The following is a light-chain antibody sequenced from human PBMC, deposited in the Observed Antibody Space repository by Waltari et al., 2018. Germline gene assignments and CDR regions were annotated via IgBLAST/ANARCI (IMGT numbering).Light chain of an antibody. J-gene: IGKJ5*01. Sequence: DIVLTQSPGTLSFSPGERATLSCRASQSVGSRYLAWYQQKPGQAPRRVIFAVSTRATGIPDRFSGSGSGTDFSLTISRLEPEDFAVYYCQQSANSPFTFGQGTRLDI. CDR1: QSVGSRY. CDR2: AVS. CDR3: QQSANSPFT. V-gene: IGKV3-20*01.